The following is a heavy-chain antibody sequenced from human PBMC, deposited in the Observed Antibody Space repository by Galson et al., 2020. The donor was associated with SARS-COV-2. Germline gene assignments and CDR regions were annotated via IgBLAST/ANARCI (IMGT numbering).Heavy chain of an antibody. CDR2: IYYSGST. V-gene: IGHV4-31*03. Sequence: ASETLSLTCTVSGGSISSGGYYWSWIRQHPGKGLEWIGYIYYSGSTYYNPSLKSRVTISVDTSKNQFSLKLSSVTAADTAVYYCARGAVLRYFDWLSQYYFDYWGQGTLVTVSS. CDR1: GGSISSGGYY. D-gene: IGHD3-9*01. J-gene: IGHJ4*02. CDR3: ARGAVLRYFDWLSQYYFDY.